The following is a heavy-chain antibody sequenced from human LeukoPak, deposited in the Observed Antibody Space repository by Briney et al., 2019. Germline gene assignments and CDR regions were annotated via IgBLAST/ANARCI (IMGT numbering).Heavy chain of an antibody. CDR1: GFTFSSYA. CDR3: AKATGYLL. Sequence: GGSLRLSCAASGFTFSSYAMSWVRQAPGKGLEWVSAISGSGGRIYYGASVKGRFTISRDNSKNTLNLQMNSLRAEDTAVYYCAKATGYLLWGQGTLVIVSS. V-gene: IGHV3-23*01. D-gene: IGHD1-14*01. J-gene: IGHJ4*02. CDR2: ISGSGGRI.